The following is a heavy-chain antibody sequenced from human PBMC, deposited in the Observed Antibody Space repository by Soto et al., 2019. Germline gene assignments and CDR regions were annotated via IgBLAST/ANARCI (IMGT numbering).Heavy chain of an antibody. Sequence: QVQLVQSGAEVKKPGSSVKVSCKASGGTFSSYTISWVRQAPGQGLEWMGRIIPILGIANYAQKFQGRVTITADKSTSTAYMELSSLRSEDTAVYYCASSGWTHAEYFQHWGQGTLVTVSS. V-gene: IGHV1-69*02. CDR3: ASSGWTHAEYFQH. J-gene: IGHJ1*01. CDR2: IIPILGIA. D-gene: IGHD6-19*01. CDR1: GGTFSSYT.